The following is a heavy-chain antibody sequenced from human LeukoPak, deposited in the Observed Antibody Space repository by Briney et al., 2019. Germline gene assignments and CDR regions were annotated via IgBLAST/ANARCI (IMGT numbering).Heavy chain of an antibody. D-gene: IGHD5-24*01. CDR1: GGTFSSYT. J-gene: IGHJ6*02. Sequence: SVKVSCKASGGTFSSYTISWVRQAPGQGLEWMGGIIPIFGTANYAQKFQGRVTITADESTSTAYMELSSLRSEDTAVYYCARGEEMATVNYYYYYGMDVWGQGTTVTVSS. CDR2: IIPIFGTA. V-gene: IGHV1-69*13. CDR3: ARGEEMATVNYYYYYGMDV.